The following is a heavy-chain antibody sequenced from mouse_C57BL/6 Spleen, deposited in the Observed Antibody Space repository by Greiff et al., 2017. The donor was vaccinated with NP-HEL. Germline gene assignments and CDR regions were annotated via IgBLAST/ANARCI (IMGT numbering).Heavy chain of an antibody. CDR2: ISNGGGST. V-gene: IGHV5-12*01. Sequence: VAYISNGGGSTYYPDTVKGRFTISRDNAKNTLYLQMSRLKSEDTAMYYCARPLYDYDLYWYFDVWGTGTTVTVSS. D-gene: IGHD2-4*01. J-gene: IGHJ1*03. CDR3: ARPLYDYDLYWYFDV.